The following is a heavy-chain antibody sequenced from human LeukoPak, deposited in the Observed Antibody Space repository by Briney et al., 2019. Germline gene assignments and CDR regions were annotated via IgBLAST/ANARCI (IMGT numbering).Heavy chain of an antibody. Sequence: PSETLSLTCSVSGGSISGRRYYWGWIRQPPGRGLEWIGSIHYDGATYYNPSLKSRVTMSVDTSKNQFSLKLSSVTAADTAVYYCAMTNPYYYYGMDVWGQGTTVTVSS. CDR3: AMTNPYYYYGMDV. CDR1: GGSISGRRYY. CDR2: IHYDGAT. V-gene: IGHV4-39*07. J-gene: IGHJ6*02. D-gene: IGHD4-11*01.